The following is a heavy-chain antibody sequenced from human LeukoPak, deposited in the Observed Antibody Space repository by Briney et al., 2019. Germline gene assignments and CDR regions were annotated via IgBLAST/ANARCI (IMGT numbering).Heavy chain of an antibody. CDR1: GFTFTSTA. V-gene: IGHV1-58*01. J-gene: IGHJ4*02. CDR2: ILVGSGNT. D-gene: IGHD2-2*01. CDR3: ASDPPYTSSSAW. Sequence: SVTVSCRASGFTFTSTAVQWVRQARGQRLEWIGWILVGSGNTNYAQMFQERVTLTWDVSTSTAYMVLSSLRSEDTAIYYCASDPPYTSSSAWWGQGTLVTVSS.